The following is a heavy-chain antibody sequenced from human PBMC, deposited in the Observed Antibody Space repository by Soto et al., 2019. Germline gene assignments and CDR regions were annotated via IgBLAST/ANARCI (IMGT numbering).Heavy chain of an antibody. Sequence: SETLSLTCTVSGGSISSSSYYWGWIRQPPGKGLEWIGSIYYSGSTYYNPSLKSRVTISEDTSKNQFSLKLSSVTAADTAVYYCARHLATGDAFDIWGQGTMVTVSS. CDR2: IYYSGST. J-gene: IGHJ3*02. CDR3: ARHLATGDAFDI. V-gene: IGHV4-39*01. CDR1: GGSISSSSYY. D-gene: IGHD1-1*01.